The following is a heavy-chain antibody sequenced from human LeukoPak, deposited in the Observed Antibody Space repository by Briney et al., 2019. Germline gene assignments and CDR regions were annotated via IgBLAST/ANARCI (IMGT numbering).Heavy chain of an antibody. CDR2: ISSSSSYI. J-gene: IGHJ6*02. D-gene: IGHD4-23*01. V-gene: IGHV3-21*01. CDR1: GFTFSSYS. CDR3: ARATLTTVGNYYYYYGMDV. Sequence: GGSLRLSCAASGFTFSSYSMNWVRQAPGKGLEWVSSISSSSSYIYYADSVKGRFTISRDNAKNSLYLQMNSLRAEDTAAYYCARATLTTVGNYYYYYGMDVWGQGTTVTVSS.